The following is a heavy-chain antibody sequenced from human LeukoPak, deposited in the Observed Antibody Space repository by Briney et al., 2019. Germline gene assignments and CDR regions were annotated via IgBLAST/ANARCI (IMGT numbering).Heavy chain of an antibody. CDR3: ARETGAAAVSDY. CDR1: GGSISSYY. D-gene: IGHD6-13*01. CDR2: IYTSGST. J-gene: IGHJ4*02. Sequence: AETLSLTCTVSGGSISSYYWSWIGQPAGKGLEWIGRIYTSGSTKYNPSLISRVTLSFDTSKNQFSLRLSSVTAADTAVYYWARETGAAAVSDYWGQRTVIIVSS. V-gene: IGHV4-4*07.